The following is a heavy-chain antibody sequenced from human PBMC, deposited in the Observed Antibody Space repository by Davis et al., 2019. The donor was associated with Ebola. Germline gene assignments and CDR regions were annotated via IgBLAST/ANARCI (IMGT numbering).Heavy chain of an antibody. J-gene: IGHJ3*01. D-gene: IGHD6-19*01. CDR3: ARPYTSGQGNAFSL. Sequence: GESLKISCQGSGYDFHHYWIDWVRHVPGKGLEWMGIIYPGDSDTRYSSSFQGQVTISADKSTNTAYLQWSSLRASDTALYYCARPYTSGQGNAFSLWGQGTMVIVSS. V-gene: IGHV5-51*01. CDR2: IYPGDSDT. CDR1: GYDFHHYW.